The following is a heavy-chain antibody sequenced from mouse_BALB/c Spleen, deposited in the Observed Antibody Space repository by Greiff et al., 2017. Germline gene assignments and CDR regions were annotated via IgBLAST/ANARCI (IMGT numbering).Heavy chain of an antibody. D-gene: IGHD2-12*01. CDR1: GFTFSDYG. J-gene: IGHJ2*01. V-gene: IGHV5-15*02. CDR3: AREGNDVGYFDY. CDR2: ISNLAYSI. Sequence: EVMLVESGGGLVQPGGSRKLSCAASGFTFSDYGMAWVRQAPGKGPEWVAFISNLAYSIYYADTVTGRFTISRENAKNTLYLEMSSLRSEDTAMYYCAREGNDVGYFDYWGQGTTLTVSS.